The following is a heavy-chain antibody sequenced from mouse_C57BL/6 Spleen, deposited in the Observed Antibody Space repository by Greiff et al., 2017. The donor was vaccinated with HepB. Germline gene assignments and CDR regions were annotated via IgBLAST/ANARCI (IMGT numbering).Heavy chain of an antibody. V-gene: IGHV1-82*01. CDR2: IYPGDGDT. D-gene: IGHD1-1*01. Sequence: QVQLKESGPELVKPGASVKISCKASGYAFSSSWMHWVKQRPGKGLEWIGRIYPGDGDTNYNGKFKGKATLTADKSSSTAYMQLSSLTSEDSAVYVCARSDYCGSRDAMDYWGQGTSVTVAA. CDR3: ARSDYCGSRDAMDY. CDR1: GYAFSSSW. J-gene: IGHJ4*01.